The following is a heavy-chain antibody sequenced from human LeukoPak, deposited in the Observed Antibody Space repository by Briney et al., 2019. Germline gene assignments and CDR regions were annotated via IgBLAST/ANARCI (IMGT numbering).Heavy chain of an antibody. D-gene: IGHD1-26*01. CDR3: ARALWCELLYDFDY. CDR1: GYTFTGYY. Sequence: GSSVTVSRKASGYTFTGYYMHWVRQAPGQGLEWMGWINPNSGGTNYAQKFRGRVIMTRDTSRNTAYMELSKLRSDDTPMYYCARALWCELLYDFDYCGQGNLVTV. J-gene: IGHJ4*02. CDR2: INPNSGGT. V-gene: IGHV1-2*02.